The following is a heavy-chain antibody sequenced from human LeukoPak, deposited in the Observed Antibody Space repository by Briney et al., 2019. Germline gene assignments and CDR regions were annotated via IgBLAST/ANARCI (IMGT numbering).Heavy chain of an antibody. D-gene: IGHD6-19*01. V-gene: IGHV5-51*01. CDR3: ARHSPGPIAVAGIDY. CDR1: GYSFTSYW. CDR2: IYPGDSDT. J-gene: IGHJ4*02. Sequence: GESLKTSCKGSGYSFTSYWIGWVRQMPAKGLEWMGIIYPGDSDTRYSPSFQGQVTISADKSISTAYLQWSSLKASDTAMYYCARHSPGPIAVAGIDYWGQGTLVTVSS.